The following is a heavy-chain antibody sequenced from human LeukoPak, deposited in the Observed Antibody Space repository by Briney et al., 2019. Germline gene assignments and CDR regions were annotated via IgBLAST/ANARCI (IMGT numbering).Heavy chain of an antibody. Sequence: PSETLSLTCTVSGGSISSGGYYWSWIRQHPGKGLEWIGYIYYSGSTYYNPSLKSRVTISVDTSKNQFSLKLSSVTAADTAVYYCARWGRWDPQGHILTGYYKDYWGQGTLVTVSS. CDR1: GGSISSGGYY. CDR3: ARWGRWDPQGHILTGYYKDY. V-gene: IGHV4-31*03. J-gene: IGHJ4*02. D-gene: IGHD3-9*01. CDR2: IYYSGST.